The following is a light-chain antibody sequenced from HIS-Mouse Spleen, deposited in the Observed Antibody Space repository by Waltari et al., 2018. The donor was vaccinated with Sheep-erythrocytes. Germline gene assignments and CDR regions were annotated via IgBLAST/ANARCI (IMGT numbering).Light chain of an antibody. CDR3: QQYDNLLT. CDR1: PDISNY. CDR2: DAS. Sequence: DIQMTQAPSSLSASVGDRVTITVQASPDISNYLKWYQKNTGKAPKLLIYDASNLETGVPSRFSGSGSGTDFTFTISSLQPEDIATYYCQQYDNLLTFGGGTKVEIK. V-gene: IGKV1-33*01. J-gene: IGKJ4*01.